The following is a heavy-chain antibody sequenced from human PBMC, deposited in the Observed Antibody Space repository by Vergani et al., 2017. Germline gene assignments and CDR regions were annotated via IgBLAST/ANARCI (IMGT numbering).Heavy chain of an antibody. V-gene: IGHV4-39*01. CDR1: GGSISRSSHF. CDR3: ARHDSGHYDSSYSGLDV. CDR2: IYYSGSN. D-gene: IGHD3-9*01. J-gene: IGHJ6*02. Sequence: QLQLHKSGPGLVKPSETLSLTCTLSGGSISRSSHFWGWLRQTPGKGLEWIGSIYYSGSNYYTPSLKSRVSISVDTSKNHFSLKLSSVTAADSSVYYCARHDSGHYDSSYSGLDVWGQGTTVTVSS.